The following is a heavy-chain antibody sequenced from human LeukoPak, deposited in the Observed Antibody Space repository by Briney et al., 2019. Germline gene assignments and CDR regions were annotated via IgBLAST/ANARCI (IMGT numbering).Heavy chain of an antibody. D-gene: IGHD6-13*01. Sequence: ASVKVSCKGSGYTFTSYDINWVRQATGQGLEWMGWMNPNSGNTGYAQKFQGRGTMTRNTSISTAYMELSSLRSEDTAVYYCASDLIAAGTMMDVWGQGTTVTVSS. CDR2: MNPNSGNT. CDR3: ASDLIAAGTMMDV. CDR1: GYTFTSYD. V-gene: IGHV1-8*01. J-gene: IGHJ6*02.